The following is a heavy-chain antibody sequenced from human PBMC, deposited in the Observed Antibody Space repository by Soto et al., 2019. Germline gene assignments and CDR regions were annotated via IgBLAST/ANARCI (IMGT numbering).Heavy chain of an antibody. CDR1: GFTFSNAW. CDR2: IKSKTGGGTT. CDR3: TTEDQTTVTTFAY. D-gene: IGHD4-17*01. V-gene: IGHV3-15*01. Sequence: GGTLRLSCAASGFTFSNAWMSWVRQARGKGLEWVGRIKSKTGGGTTDYAEPVKGRFTISRDDAKNTLYLQMNSLKTEDPAVYYCTTEDQTTVTTFAYWGQGTLVTVSS. J-gene: IGHJ4*02.